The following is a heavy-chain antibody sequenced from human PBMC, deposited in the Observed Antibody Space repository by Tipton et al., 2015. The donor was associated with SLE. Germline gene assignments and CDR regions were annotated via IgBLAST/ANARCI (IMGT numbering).Heavy chain of an antibody. CDR3: ARLMGTGLIAAD. V-gene: IGHV4-61*02. Sequence: TLSLTCTVSGDSISTTSDYWTWIRQPAGKRLEWIGRIYNSGSALYDPALRGRVTISVDTSKNQISLKLSSVTAADTAVFYCARLMGTGLIAADWGQGTLVTVSS. D-gene: IGHD6-13*01. CDR1: GDSISTTSDY. J-gene: IGHJ4*02. CDR2: IYNSGSA.